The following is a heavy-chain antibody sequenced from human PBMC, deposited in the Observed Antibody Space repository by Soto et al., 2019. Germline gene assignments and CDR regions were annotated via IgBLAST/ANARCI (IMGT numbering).Heavy chain of an antibody. D-gene: IGHD3-9*01. Sequence: ASVKVSCKVSGYTLTELSMHWVRQAPGKGLEWMGGFDPEDGETIYAQKFQGRVTMTEDTSTDTAYMELSSLRSEDTAVYYCAIRLYYYILTGYPAFALDFDTLGQGTTVTGSS. CDR1: GYTLTELS. J-gene: IGHJ3*02. CDR2: FDPEDGET. CDR3: AIRLYYYILTGYPAFALDFDT. V-gene: IGHV1-24*01.